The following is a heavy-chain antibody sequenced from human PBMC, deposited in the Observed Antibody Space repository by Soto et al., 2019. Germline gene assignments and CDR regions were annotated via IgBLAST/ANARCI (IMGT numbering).Heavy chain of an antibody. D-gene: IGHD6-13*01. Sequence: EVQLLESGGGLVQPGGSLRLSCAASGFTFSSYAMSWVRQAPGKGLEWVSAISGSGGSTYYADSVKGRFTISRDNSKNTLDLQMNSLRAEDTAVYYCAKSKSSSWFYDDYWGQGTMGTVSS. V-gene: IGHV3-23*01. CDR3: AKSKSSSWFYDDY. J-gene: IGHJ4*02. CDR2: ISGSGGST. CDR1: GFTFSSYA.